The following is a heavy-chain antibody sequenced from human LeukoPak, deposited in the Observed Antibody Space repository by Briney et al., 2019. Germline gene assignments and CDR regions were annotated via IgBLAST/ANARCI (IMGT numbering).Heavy chain of an antibody. Sequence: SETLSLTCTVSGGSISSYYWSWIRQPPGKGLEWIGYIYYSGSTNYNPSLKSRATISVDTSKNQFSLKLSSVTAADTAVYYCARVRAGLVDYWGQGTLVTVSS. D-gene: IGHD6-13*01. J-gene: IGHJ4*02. CDR3: ARVRAGLVDY. CDR1: GGSISSYY. CDR2: IYYSGST. V-gene: IGHV4-59*01.